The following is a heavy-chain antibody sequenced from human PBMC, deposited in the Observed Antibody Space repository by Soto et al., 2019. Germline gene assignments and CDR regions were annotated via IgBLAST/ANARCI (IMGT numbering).Heavy chain of an antibody. CDR1: GGSFSGYY. CDR2: INHSGST. V-gene: IGHV4-34*01. Sequence: SETLSLTCAVYGGSFSGYYWSWIRQPPGKGLEWIGEINHSGSTNYNPSLKSRVTISVDTSKNQFSLKLSSVTAADTAVYYCARGQYDFWSGSGNWFVPWGQGTLVTVSS. J-gene: IGHJ5*02. D-gene: IGHD3-3*01. CDR3: ARGQYDFWSGSGNWFVP.